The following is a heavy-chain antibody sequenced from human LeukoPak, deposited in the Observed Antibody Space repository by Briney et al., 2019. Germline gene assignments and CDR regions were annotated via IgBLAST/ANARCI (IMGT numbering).Heavy chain of an antibody. D-gene: IGHD2-21*02. V-gene: IGHV1-2*02. CDR3: GLVTSGNWWFDP. Sequence: ASVKVSCKTSGYNFTVYHMHWVRQAPGQELEWMGWINPNSGATNCAQNLQGRVTMTSDTSNSTAYMELSRLTSDDTAVYYCGLVTSGNWWFDPWGQGTLVTVSS. CDR1: GYNFTVYH. CDR2: INPNSGAT. J-gene: IGHJ5*02.